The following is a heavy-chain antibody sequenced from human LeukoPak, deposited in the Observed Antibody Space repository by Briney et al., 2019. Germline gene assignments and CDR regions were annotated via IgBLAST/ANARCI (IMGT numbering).Heavy chain of an antibody. Sequence: ASVKVSCTASGYTFNTYGFGWVRQAPGQGLEWMGWINPYNGNTNYAQKFQGRVTITTETSTRTPYMGLRSLRSEDTAVYYGATGPGVAATPEAGIFRDWGQGTLVTVSS. CDR3: ATGPGVAATPEAGIFRD. V-gene: IGHV1-18*01. CDR2: INPYNGNT. D-gene: IGHD3-3*01. CDR1: GYTFNTYG. J-gene: IGHJ4*02.